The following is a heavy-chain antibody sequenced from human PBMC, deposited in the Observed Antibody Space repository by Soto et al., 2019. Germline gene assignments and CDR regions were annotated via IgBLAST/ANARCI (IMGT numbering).Heavy chain of an antibody. CDR3: ARVVPNYYDSSGYYYDTYFDY. Sequence: SETLSLTCTVSGGSISSYYWSWIRQTPGKGLEWIGYIYYSGSTNYNPSIKSRVTISVDTSKNQFSLKLSSVTAADTAVYYCARVVPNYYDSSGYYYDTYFDYWGQGTLVTVSS. J-gene: IGHJ4*02. V-gene: IGHV4-59*01. CDR2: IYYSGST. D-gene: IGHD3-22*01. CDR1: GGSISSYY.